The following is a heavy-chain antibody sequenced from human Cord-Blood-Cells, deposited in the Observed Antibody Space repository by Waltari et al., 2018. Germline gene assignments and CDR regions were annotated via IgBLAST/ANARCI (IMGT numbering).Heavy chain of an antibody. CDR3: ARDVMPGTTKGGRGAFDI. V-gene: IGHV3-7*01. Sequence: EVQLVESGGGLVQPGGSLRLSCAASGFTFSSYWMSWVRQAPGKGLEWVANIKKDGSEKYYVDSVKGRFTISRDNAKNSLYLQMNSLRAEDTAVYYCARDVMPGTTKGGRGAFDIWGQGTMVTVSS. D-gene: IGHD1-7*01. CDR2: IKKDGSEK. CDR1: GFTFSSYW. J-gene: IGHJ3*02.